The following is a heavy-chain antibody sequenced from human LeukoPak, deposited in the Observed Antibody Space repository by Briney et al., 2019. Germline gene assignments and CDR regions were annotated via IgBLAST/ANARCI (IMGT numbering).Heavy chain of an antibody. CDR1: GYTXTGYY. Sequence: ASVTVSCKASGYTXTGYYMHWVRQAPRQGLEWMGWKNPNNGGTNYAQKFQGRVTMTRDTSISTAYMEPSRLRSDGTAVYYCARIYCSSTSCYLLVYWGQGALVTVSS. V-gene: IGHV1-2*02. CDR3: ARIYCSSTSCYLLVY. D-gene: IGHD2-2*01. CDR2: KNPNNGGT. J-gene: IGHJ4*02.